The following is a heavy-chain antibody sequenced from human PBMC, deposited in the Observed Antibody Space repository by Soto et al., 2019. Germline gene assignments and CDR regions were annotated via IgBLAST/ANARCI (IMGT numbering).Heavy chain of an antibody. CDR3: ARIHYDFWSGSNWFDP. CDR1: GCTVPSYG. CDR2: ISAYNGNT. Sequence: ASVKVSCKASGCTVPSYGISWVRQAPGPGLEWMGWISAYNGNTNYAQKLQGRVTMTTDTSTSTAYMELRSLRSDDTAVYYCARIHYDFWSGSNWFDPWGQGTLVTVSS. J-gene: IGHJ5*02. V-gene: IGHV1-18*01. D-gene: IGHD3-3*01.